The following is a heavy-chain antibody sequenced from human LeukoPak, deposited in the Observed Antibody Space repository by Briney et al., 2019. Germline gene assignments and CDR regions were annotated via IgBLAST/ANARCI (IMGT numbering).Heavy chain of an antibody. CDR1: GGSVSSYY. D-gene: IGHD6-19*01. CDR3: ARDMSDSTGWYYFDY. CDR2: MSYTGRT. J-gene: IGHJ4*02. Sequence: PSETLSLTCTVSGGSVSSYYWSWIRQTPEKGLEWIGYMSYTGRTDYGPSLKSRVTISVDTSKNQFSLKLSSVTAADTAVYYCARDMSDSTGWYYFDYWGQGTLVTVSS. V-gene: IGHV4-59*02.